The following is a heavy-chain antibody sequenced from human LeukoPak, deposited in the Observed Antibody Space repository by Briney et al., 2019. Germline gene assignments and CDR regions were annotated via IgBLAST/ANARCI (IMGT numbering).Heavy chain of an antibody. Sequence: GGSLRLSCAASGFTFSNYWLTWVRQAPGKGLEWVANIKQDGSEKYYVDSVKGRFTISRDNAKKSLFLQMNSLRVEDTAVYYCAKDRSQYGESAVDYWGQGTLVTVSS. CDR3: AKDRSQYGESAVDY. V-gene: IGHV3-7*03. CDR2: IKQDGSEK. CDR1: GFTFSNYW. J-gene: IGHJ4*02. D-gene: IGHD4-17*01.